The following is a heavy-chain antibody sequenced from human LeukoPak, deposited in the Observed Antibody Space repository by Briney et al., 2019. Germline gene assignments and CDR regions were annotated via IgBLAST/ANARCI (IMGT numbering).Heavy chain of an antibody. Sequence: GGSLRLSCAASGFTFSSSWMNWVRQAPGKGLVWVSRINSDGSSTTYADSVKGRFTISRDNAKNTLYLQMNSLRAEDTAVYYCARAAVIAGGSAYGGQGTLVTVSS. D-gene: IGHD6-13*01. CDR1: GFTFSSSW. V-gene: IGHV3-74*01. J-gene: IGHJ4*02. CDR2: INSDGSST. CDR3: ARAAVIAGGSAY.